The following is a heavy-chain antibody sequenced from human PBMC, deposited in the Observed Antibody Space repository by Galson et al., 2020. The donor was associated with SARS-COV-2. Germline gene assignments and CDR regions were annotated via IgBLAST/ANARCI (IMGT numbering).Heavy chain of an antibody. D-gene: IGHD2-21*02. CDR2: IYYSGSA. CDR3: ARMCGADCPYYYFGMAV. J-gene: IGHJ6*02. Sequence: SQTLSLTCTVSGGSISSGGYYWTWIRQHPGKGLEWIGHIYYSGSALYNPSLKSRGAISVDTSTNQFSLKLRSVTAADTAVYYCARMCGADCPYYYFGMAVWGQGTTVTVSS. V-gene: IGHV4-31*03. CDR1: GGSISSGGYY.